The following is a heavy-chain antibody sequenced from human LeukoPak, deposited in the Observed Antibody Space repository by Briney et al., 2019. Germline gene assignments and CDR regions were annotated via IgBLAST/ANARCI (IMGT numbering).Heavy chain of an antibody. CDR1: GFTFSSYA. Sequence: TGGSLRLSCAASGFTFSSYAMNWVRQAPGKGLEWVSSLSGSGDYTYYADSVKGRFTISRDNSKNTLYLQMNSLRAEDTAVYYCATTTGYYSSSPLDYWGQGTLVTVSS. CDR2: LSGSGDYT. V-gene: IGHV3-23*01. J-gene: IGHJ4*02. CDR3: ATTTGYYSSSPLDY. D-gene: IGHD3-9*01.